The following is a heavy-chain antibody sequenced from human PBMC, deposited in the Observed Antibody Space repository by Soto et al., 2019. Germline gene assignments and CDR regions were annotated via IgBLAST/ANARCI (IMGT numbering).Heavy chain of an antibody. CDR1: DNTFTTYA. Sequence: QAQLEQSGAEVKEPGASVKVSCKASDNTFTTYAIIWVRQAPGQGLEWMGWLNPNNGNTGYAPKFRGRVTMTRDPSKRTAFMEMSSLRAEDTALYYCSRSEVGDYMDVWGKGTTVTVSS. CDR2: LNPNNGNT. CDR3: SRSEVGDYMDV. J-gene: IGHJ6*03. V-gene: IGHV1-8*01. D-gene: IGHD3-3*01.